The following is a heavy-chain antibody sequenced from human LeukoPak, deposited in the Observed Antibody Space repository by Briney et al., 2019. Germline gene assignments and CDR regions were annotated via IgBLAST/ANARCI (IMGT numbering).Heavy chain of an antibody. V-gene: IGHV4-4*07. J-gene: IGHJ6*02. Sequence: SETLSLTCTVSGGSISSYYWSWIRQPAGKGLEWIGRIYTSGSTNYNPSLKSRVTISVDTSKNQFSLKLSSVTAADTAVYYCASARNAYYYYGMDVWGQGTTVTVSS. CDR1: GGSISSYY. D-gene: IGHD4-11*01. CDR3: ASARNAYYYYGMDV. CDR2: IYTSGST.